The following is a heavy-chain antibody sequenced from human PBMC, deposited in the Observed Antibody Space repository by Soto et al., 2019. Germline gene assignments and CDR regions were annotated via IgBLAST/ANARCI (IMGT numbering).Heavy chain of an antibody. CDR1: GFTFSSYG. CDR2: IWYDGSNK. D-gene: IGHD3-10*01. CDR3: ARGVTMVRGVILHDAFDI. J-gene: IGHJ3*02. Sequence: GGSLRLSCAASGFTFSSYGMHWVRQAPGKGLEWVAVIWYDGSNKYYADSVKGRFTISRDNSKNTLYLQMNSLRAEDTAVYYCARGVTMVRGVILHDAFDIWGQGTMVTVSS. V-gene: IGHV3-33*01.